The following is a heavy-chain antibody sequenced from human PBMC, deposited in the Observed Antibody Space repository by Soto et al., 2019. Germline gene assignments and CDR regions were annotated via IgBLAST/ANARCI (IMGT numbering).Heavy chain of an antibody. CDR3: ARDRNFALVINYFDI. CDR1: GGTFRIYS. J-gene: IGHJ3*02. CDR2: IIPIFVTS. D-gene: IGHD3-10*01. Sequence: ASVKVSFKASGGTFRIYSMIWVLHSPLQGLEWMGGIIPIFVTSNYAQKFQGRVTITADESTSTAYMELSSLRSEDTAVYYCARDRNFALVINYFDIWGQGKMVTVSS. V-gene: IGHV1-69*13.